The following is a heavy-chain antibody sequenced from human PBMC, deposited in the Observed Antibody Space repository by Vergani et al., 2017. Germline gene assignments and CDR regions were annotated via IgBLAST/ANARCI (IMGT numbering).Heavy chain of an antibody. CDR1: GSSIRSSNYY. J-gene: IGHJ5*02. CDR3: ALPSTMEWLLKLGWIYP. D-gene: IGHD3-10*01. Sequence: QLQLQESGPGLVKPSATLSLTCSVSGSSIRSSNYYWGWIRQPPGKGLEWIASIYYSGSTYSNPSLKSRVTISVDTSKNQFSLKLSSVTAADSAVYFCALPSTMEWLLKLGWIYPWCQGILLPVSS. CDR2: IYYSGST. V-gene: IGHV4-39*01.